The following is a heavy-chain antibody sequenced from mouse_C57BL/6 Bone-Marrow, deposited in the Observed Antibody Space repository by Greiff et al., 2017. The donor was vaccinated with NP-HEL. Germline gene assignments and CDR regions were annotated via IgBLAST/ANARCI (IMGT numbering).Heavy chain of an antibody. D-gene: IGHD2-3*01. J-gene: IGHJ3*01. CDR3: ARPDGYSAWFAY. Sequence: VQLKESGGDLVKPGGSLKLSCAASGFTFSSYGMSWVRQTPDKRLEWVATISSGGSYTYYPDSVKGRFTISRDNAKNTLYLQMSSLKSEDTAMYYCARPDGYSAWFAYWGQGTLVTVSA. CDR1: GFTFSSYG. CDR2: ISSGGSYT. V-gene: IGHV5-6*01.